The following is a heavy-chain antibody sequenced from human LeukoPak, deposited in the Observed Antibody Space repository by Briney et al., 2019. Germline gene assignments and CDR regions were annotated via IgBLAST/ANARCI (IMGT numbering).Heavy chain of an antibody. V-gene: IGHV3-33*01. J-gene: IGHJ5*02. CDR1: GFTFSSYG. Sequence: GGSLRLSCAASGFTFSSYGMPWVRQAPGKGQDWVAVIWYDGSNKYYADSVKGRFTISRDNSKNTLYLQMNSLRAEDTAVYYCARDRVPDNWFDPWGQGTLVTVSS. CDR2: IWYDGSNK. D-gene: IGHD1-1*01. CDR3: ARDRVPDNWFDP.